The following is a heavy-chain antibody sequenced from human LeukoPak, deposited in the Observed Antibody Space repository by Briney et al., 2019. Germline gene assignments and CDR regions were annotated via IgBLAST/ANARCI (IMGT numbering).Heavy chain of an antibody. J-gene: IGHJ5*02. CDR3: ARGSKAAAGTKWFDP. V-gene: IGHV1-18*01. CDR1: GYTFTSYG. D-gene: IGHD6-13*01. CDR2: ISAYNGNT. Sequence: ASVKVSCKASGYTFTSYGISWVRQAPGQGLEWMGWISAYNGNTNYAQKLQGRVTMTTDTSTSTAYMELSSLRSEDTAVYYCARGSKAAAGTKWFDPWGQGTLVTVPS.